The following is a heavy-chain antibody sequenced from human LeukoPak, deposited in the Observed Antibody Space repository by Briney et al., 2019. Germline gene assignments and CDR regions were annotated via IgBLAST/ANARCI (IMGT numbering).Heavy chain of an antibody. D-gene: IGHD5-24*01. Sequence: KPGGSLRLSCAAYGFTFSRYSMFWARQAPGKGLEWVSSISSGSSHIYYADSVKGRFTISRDNAKNSLYLQMNSLRAEDTAVYYCARDFRTQLDGYSPPYHFDFWGQGTLVTVSS. CDR1: GFTFSRYS. V-gene: IGHV3-21*01. J-gene: IGHJ4*02. CDR2: ISSGSSHI. CDR3: ARDFRTQLDGYSPPYHFDF.